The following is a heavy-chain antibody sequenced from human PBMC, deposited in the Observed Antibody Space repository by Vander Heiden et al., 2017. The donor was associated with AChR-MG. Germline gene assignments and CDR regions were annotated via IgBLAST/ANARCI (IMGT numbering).Heavy chain of an antibody. Sequence: EVQLLESGGGLVQPGGSLRLSCAASGFTFSSYAMSWVRQAPGKGLEWVSAISGSGGSTYYADSVKGRFTISRDNSKNTLYLQMNSLRAEDTAVYYCAKDAGYCTNGVCYLPVGERAFDIWGQGTMVTVSS. CDR1: GFTFSSYA. V-gene: IGHV3-23*01. CDR2: ISGSGGST. J-gene: IGHJ3*02. D-gene: IGHD2-8*01. CDR3: AKDAGYCTNGVCYLPVGERAFDI.